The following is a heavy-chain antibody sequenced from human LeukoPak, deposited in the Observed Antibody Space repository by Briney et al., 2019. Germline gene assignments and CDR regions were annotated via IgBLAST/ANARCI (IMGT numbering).Heavy chain of an antibody. J-gene: IGHJ4*02. V-gene: IGHV3-23*01. CDR1: GFIFSNYA. Sequence: GASLRLSCAASGFIFSNYAMYWVRQAPGKGLEWVSAISGRSDNTYYADTVKGRFTLSRDSSKNTLYLQMNSLRADDTAVYYCAKWGDYDVLTGYYVSDFWGQGTLVTVSS. CDR2: ISGRSDNT. CDR3: AKWGDYDVLTGYYVSDF. D-gene: IGHD3-9*01.